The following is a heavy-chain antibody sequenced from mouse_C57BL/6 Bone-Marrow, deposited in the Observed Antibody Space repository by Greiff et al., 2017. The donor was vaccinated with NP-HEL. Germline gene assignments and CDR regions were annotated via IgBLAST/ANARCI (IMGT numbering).Heavy chain of an antibody. J-gene: IGHJ2*01. V-gene: IGHV5-6*01. CDR3: TRHPTVVAYYFDY. CDR2: ISSGGSYT. Sequence: EVKLVESGGDLVKPGGSLKLSCAASGFTFSSYGMSWVRQTQDKGLEWVATISSGGSYTYYPDSVKGPFTISRDNAKNTLYLQMSSLKSEDAAMFYCTRHPTVVAYYFDYWGQGTTLTVSS. CDR1: GFTFSSYG. D-gene: IGHD1-1*01.